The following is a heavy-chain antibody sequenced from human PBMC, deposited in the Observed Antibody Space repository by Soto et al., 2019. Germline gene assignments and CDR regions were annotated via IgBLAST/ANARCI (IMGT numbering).Heavy chain of an antibody. J-gene: IGHJ4*02. CDR2: IYWDDDK. CDR3: AHGYYGSGNYRPSDY. V-gene: IGHV2-5*02. CDR1: RFSLSTSGVG. Sequence: QITLKESGPTLVKPTETLTLTCTFSRFSLSTSGVGVGWIRQPPGKALEWLALIYWDDDKRYSPSLKNRLTITKDTSKNQVVLTMTNMDPADTATYYCAHGYYGSGNYRPSDYWGQGTLVTVSS. D-gene: IGHD3-10*01.